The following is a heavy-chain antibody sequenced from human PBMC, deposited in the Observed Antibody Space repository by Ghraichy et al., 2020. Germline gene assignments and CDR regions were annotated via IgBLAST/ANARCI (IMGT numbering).Heavy chain of an antibody. Sequence: SETLSLTCTVSGGSVSGYCWSWIRQPPGKGLQWIGYICYTGGTDYNPSLKSRVAISVDTTKNQFSLNLSSVTAADTAVYYCARDGGSLNWDTRGFVQHWGQGTLVTVSS. CDR2: ICYTGGT. CDR1: GGSVSGYC. D-gene: IGHD1-1*01. V-gene: IGHV4-59*02. J-gene: IGHJ1*01. CDR3: ARDGGSLNWDTRGFVQH.